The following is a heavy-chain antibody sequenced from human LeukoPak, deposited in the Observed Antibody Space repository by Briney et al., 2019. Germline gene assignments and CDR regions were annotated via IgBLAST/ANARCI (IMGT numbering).Heavy chain of an antibody. V-gene: IGHV1-2*02. CDR2: INPNSGGT. Sequence: GASVRVSCKASGYTFSGYYMHWVRQAPGQGLEWMGWINPNSGGTEYAQKFQGRVIMTRDTSISTAYMELSRLRSDDMAVYFCKCTYRDYSGQGTLVTVSS. CDR3: KCTYRDY. D-gene: IGHD4-11*01. J-gene: IGHJ4*02. CDR1: GYTFSGYY.